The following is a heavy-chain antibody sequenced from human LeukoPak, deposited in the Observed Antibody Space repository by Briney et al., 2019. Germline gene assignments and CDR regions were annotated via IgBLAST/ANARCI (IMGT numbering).Heavy chain of an antibody. V-gene: IGHV4-61*05. CDR1: GGSISSSSYY. CDR2: IYYSGFT. CDR3: ARALELTTSEFDY. D-gene: IGHD1-7*01. Sequence: SETLSLTCTVSGGSISSSSYYWGWIRQPPGKGLEWIGFIYYSGFTNYNPSLKSRVTISLDTSKNQFSLNLSSVTAADTAVYYCARALELTTSEFDYWGQGTLVTVSS. J-gene: IGHJ4*02.